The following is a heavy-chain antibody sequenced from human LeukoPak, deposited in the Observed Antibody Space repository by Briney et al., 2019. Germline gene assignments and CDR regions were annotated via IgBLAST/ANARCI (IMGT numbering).Heavy chain of an antibody. CDR3: ARDGFVGAADY. J-gene: IGHJ4*02. Sequence: PGGSLRLSCAASGFTFSSYAMHWVRQAPGKGLEWVAVISYDGSNKYYADSVKGRFTISRDDSKNTLYPQMNSLRAEDTAVYYCARDGFVGAADYWGQGTLVTVSS. CDR2: ISYDGSNK. D-gene: IGHD6-13*01. V-gene: IGHV3-30*04. CDR1: GFTFSSYA.